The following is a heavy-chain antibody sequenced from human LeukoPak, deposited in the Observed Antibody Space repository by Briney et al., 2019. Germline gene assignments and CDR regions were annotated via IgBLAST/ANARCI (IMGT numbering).Heavy chain of an antibody. J-gene: IGHJ6*03. D-gene: IGHD6-25*01. Sequence: ASVKVSCKASGGTFSSYAISWVRQAPGQGLEWMGGIIPIFGTANYAQKFQGRVTITADESTSTAYMELSSLRSEDTAVYYCASSIAADYYVDVWGKGTTVTVSS. CDR2: IIPIFGTA. CDR3: ASSIAADYYVDV. CDR1: GGTFSSYA. V-gene: IGHV1-69*13.